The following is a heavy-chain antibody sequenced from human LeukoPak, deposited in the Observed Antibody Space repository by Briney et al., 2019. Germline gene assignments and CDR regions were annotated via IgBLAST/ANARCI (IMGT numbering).Heavy chain of an antibody. V-gene: IGHV1-46*01. D-gene: IGHD6-19*01. CDR2: INPSGGST. J-gene: IGHJ4*02. CDR3: ARAHRGTGYSSGWTDY. Sequence: ASVKVSCKASGYTFTSYYMHWVRQAPGQGLEWMGIINPSGGSTSYAQKFQGRVTMTRDMSTSTVYMELSSLRSEDTAVYYCARAHRGTGYSSGWTDYWGQGTLVIVSS. CDR1: GYTFTSYY.